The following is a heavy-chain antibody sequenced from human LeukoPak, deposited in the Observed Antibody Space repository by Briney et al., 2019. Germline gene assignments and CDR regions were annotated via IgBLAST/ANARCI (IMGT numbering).Heavy chain of an antibody. CDR3: ARHVGNSGSRFDP. V-gene: IGHV4-34*01. CDR1: GGSFSGYY. CDR2: INHSGST. D-gene: IGHD3-10*01. Sequence: KTSETLSLTCAVYGGSFSGYYWSWIRQPPGKGLEWIGEINHSGSTNYNPSLKSRVTISVDTSKNQFSLKLSSVTAADTAVYYCARHVGNSGSRFDPWGQGTLVTVSS. J-gene: IGHJ5*02.